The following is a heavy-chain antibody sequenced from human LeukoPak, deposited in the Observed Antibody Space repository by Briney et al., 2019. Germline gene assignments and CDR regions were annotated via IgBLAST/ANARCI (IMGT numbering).Heavy chain of an antibody. Sequence: PGGSLRLSCAASGFTFSSYGMHWVRQAPGKGLEWVAFIRYDGSNKYYADSVKGRFTISRDNSKNTLYLQMNSLRAEDTAVYYCAKDHDYGGNPYYFDSWGQGTLVTVSS. D-gene: IGHD4-23*01. V-gene: IGHV3-30*02. CDR3: AKDHDYGGNPYYFDS. J-gene: IGHJ4*02. CDR1: GFTFSSYG. CDR2: IRYDGSNK.